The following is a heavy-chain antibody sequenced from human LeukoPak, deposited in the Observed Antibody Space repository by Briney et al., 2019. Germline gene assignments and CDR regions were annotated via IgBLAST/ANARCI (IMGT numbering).Heavy chain of an antibody. V-gene: IGHV4-61*02. D-gene: IGHD2-15*01. Sequence: SEALSLTCTVSGDSISSGNYYWSWIRQPAGKGLEWIGRIHTSGSTNYNPSLKSRVTISVDASKNQFSLKLNSVTAADTAVYYCARDRYCSGRSCYGPPDYWGQGTLVTVSS. CDR2: IHTSGST. J-gene: IGHJ4*02. CDR1: GDSISSGNYY. CDR3: ARDRYCSGRSCYGPPDY.